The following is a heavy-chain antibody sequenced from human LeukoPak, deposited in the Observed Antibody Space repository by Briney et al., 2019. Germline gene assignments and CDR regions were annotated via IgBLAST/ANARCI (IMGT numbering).Heavy chain of an antibody. D-gene: IGHD5-24*01. Sequence: SETLSLTCNVSGGSLSSYYWSWIRQPPGKGLEGSGYIYYSGSTNYNPSLKRRVTISVDTSKNQFSLKLSSVTAADTAVYYCARASTGAGKRWLTMGFDYWGQGTLVTVSS. CDR2: IYYSGST. CDR3: ARASTGAGKRWLTMGFDY. V-gene: IGHV4-59*01. CDR1: GGSLSSYY. J-gene: IGHJ4*02.